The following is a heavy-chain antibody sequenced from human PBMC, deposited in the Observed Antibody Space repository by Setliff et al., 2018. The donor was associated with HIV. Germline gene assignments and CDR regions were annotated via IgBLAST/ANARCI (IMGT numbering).Heavy chain of an antibody. CDR2: ILYGGTT. CDR1: GASISSHY. Sequence: KPSETLSLTCTVSGASISSHYWSWIRQPPGKGLEWIGYILYGGTTYYTPSLKSRVSISVDTSRNQFSLRLNSVTAADTAVYYCARPTTGLGGGAAFDIWGQGTMVTVSS. J-gene: IGHJ3*02. D-gene: IGHD2-8*01. V-gene: IGHV4-59*04. CDR3: ARPTTGLGGGAAFDI.